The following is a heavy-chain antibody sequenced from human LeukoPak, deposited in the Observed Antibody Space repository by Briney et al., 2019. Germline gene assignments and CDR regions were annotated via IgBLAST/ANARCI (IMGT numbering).Heavy chain of an antibody. Sequence: SETLSLTCAVYGGSFSGYYWSWIRQPPGKGLEWIGEINHSGSTNYNPSLKSRVAISVGTSKNQFSLKLSSVTAADTAVYYCARAVAAKYYFDYWGQGTLVTVSS. V-gene: IGHV4-34*01. CDR2: INHSGST. J-gene: IGHJ4*02. CDR3: ARAVAAKYYFDY. D-gene: IGHD6-13*01. CDR1: GGSFSGYY.